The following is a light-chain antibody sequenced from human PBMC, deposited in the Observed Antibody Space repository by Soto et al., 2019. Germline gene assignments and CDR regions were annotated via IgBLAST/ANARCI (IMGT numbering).Light chain of an antibody. CDR3: QSYDSRLSGWV. J-gene: IGLJ3*02. CDR1: SSNIGTGFD. V-gene: IGLV1-40*01. Sequence: QLVLTQPPSVSGAPGQRVTISCTGSSSNIGTGFDVHWYQHLPGTAPKLLIYANNNRPSGVPDRLSGSKSGTSASLAITGLQAEDEVDYYCQSYDSRLSGWVFGGGTKLTVL. CDR2: ANN.